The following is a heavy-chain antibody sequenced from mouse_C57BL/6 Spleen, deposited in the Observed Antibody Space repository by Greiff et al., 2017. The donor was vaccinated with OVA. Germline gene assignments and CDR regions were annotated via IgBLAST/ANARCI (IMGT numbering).Heavy chain of an antibody. D-gene: IGHD1-1*01. CDR3: ARWDYGSSYGAY. CDR1: GYTFTSYW. CDR2: IDPSDSYT. V-gene: IGHV1-50*01. Sequence: QVQLQQPGAELVKPGASVKLSCKASGYTFTSYWMQWVKQRPGQGLEWIGEIDPSDSYTNYNQKFKGKATLTVDTSSSTAYMQHSSLTSEDSAVYYCARWDYGSSYGAYWGQGTLVTVSA. J-gene: IGHJ3*01.